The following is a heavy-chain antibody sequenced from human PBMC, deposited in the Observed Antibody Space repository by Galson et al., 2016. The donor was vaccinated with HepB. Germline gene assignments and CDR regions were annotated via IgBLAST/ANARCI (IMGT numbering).Heavy chain of an antibody. CDR1: GFTFSTYS. CDR3: AAERFSGSPLEY. V-gene: IGHV3-23*01. Sequence: SLRLSCAASGFTFSTYSMTWVRQAPGKGLEWVSKIIGTGYHAYYGESVRGRFTVSRDNSKNTLYLQMNNLSAEDTGLYYCAAERFSGSPLEYWGQGTLVTVSS. J-gene: IGHJ4*02. CDR2: IIGTGYHA. D-gene: IGHD1-26*01.